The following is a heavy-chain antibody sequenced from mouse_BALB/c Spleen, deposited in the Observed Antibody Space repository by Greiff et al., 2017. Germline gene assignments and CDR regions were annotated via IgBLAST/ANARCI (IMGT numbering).Heavy chain of an antibody. CDR1: GYTFTDYN. V-gene: IGHV1-18*01. CDR3: ARSWVDYGRREVGHYYAMDY. D-gene: IGHD2-4*01. J-gene: IGHJ4*01. CDR2: INPNNGGT. Sequence: EVKLMESGPELVKPGASVKIPCKASGYTFTDYNMDWVKQSHGKSLEWIGDINPNNGGTIYNQKFKGKATLTVAKSSSTAYMELRSLTSEDTAVYYCARSWVDYGRREVGHYYAMDYWGQGTSVTVSS.